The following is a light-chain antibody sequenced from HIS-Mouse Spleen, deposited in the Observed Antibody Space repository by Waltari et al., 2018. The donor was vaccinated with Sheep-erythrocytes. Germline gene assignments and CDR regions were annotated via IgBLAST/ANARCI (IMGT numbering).Light chain of an antibody. Sequence: QSALTQPPSASGSPGQSATISCTGTSSDVGGYNYVSWYQQHPGKAPNLMIYAVSKRPAGVTDRVSGSKAGNTASLTVSGLQAEDEADYYCSSYAGSNNWVFGGGTKLTVL. CDR1: SSDVGGYNY. V-gene: IGLV2-8*01. CDR3: SSYAGSNNWV. CDR2: AVS. J-gene: IGLJ3*02.